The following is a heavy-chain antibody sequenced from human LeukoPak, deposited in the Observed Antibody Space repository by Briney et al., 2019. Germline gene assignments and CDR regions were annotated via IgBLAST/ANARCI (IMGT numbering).Heavy chain of an antibody. CDR2: IGWNSGSI. J-gene: IGHJ4*02. Sequence: GGSLRLSCAASGFTFSSYGMHWVRQAPGKGLEWVSGIGWNSGSIGYADSVKGRFTISRDNANNSLFLQMNSLRAEDTALYYCAKGEKKWLARQPNYWGQGTLVTVSS. D-gene: IGHD6-19*01. CDR3: AKGEKKWLARQPNY. V-gene: IGHV3-9*01. CDR1: GFTFSSYG.